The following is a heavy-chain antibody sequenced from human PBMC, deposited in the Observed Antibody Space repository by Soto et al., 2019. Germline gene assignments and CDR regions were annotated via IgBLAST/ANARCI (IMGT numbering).Heavy chain of an antibody. CDR1: GGSISSSSYY. D-gene: IGHD3-22*01. CDR3: ARSPLLLTYYYDSSGYYDAFDI. V-gene: IGHV4-39*01. Sequence: PSETLSLTCTVSGGSISSSSYYWGWIRQPPGKGLEWIGSIYYSGSTYYKQSLKSRVTISVNTSKNKFSLKLSSMTAADTAVYYCARSPLLLTYYYDSSGYYDAFDIWGQGTMVT. J-gene: IGHJ3*02. CDR2: IYYSGST.